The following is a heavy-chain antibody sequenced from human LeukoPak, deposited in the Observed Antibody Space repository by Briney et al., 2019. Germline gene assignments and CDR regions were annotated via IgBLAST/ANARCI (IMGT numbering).Heavy chain of an antibody. CDR1: GFAFSSYE. CDR2: ISSSGSTI. CDR3: ARGRMVVVVRGNAFDI. D-gene: IGHD3-22*01. V-gene: IGHV3-48*03. Sequence: GGSLRLSCAASGFAFSSYEMNWVRQAPGKGLEWVSYISSSGSTIYYADSVKGRLTISRDNAKNSLYLQMNSLRAEDTAVYYCARGRMVVVVRGNAFDIWGQGTMVTVSS. J-gene: IGHJ3*02.